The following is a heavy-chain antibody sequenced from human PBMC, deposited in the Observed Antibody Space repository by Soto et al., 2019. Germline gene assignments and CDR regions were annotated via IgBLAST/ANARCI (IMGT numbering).Heavy chain of an antibody. CDR3: ARYYGDYRNWFDP. CDR2: IYHSGST. CDR1: GGSISSGGYS. D-gene: IGHD4-17*01. J-gene: IGHJ5*02. Sequence: QLQLQESGSGLVKPSQTLSLTCAVSGGSISSGGYSWSWIRQTPGKGLEWIGYIYHSGSTYYNPSLKSRVTISVDRSKNQFSLKLSSVTAADTAVYYCARYYGDYRNWFDPWGQGTLVTVSS. V-gene: IGHV4-30-2*01.